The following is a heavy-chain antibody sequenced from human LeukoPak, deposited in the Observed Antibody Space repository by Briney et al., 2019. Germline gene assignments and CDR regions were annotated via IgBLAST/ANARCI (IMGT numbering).Heavy chain of an antibody. CDR3: ARSGEYGSGSYSN. J-gene: IGHJ4*02. V-gene: IGHV1-2*02. CDR1: GYTFTGYY. D-gene: IGHD3-10*01. Sequence: ASVKVSCKASGYTFTGYYMHWVRQAPGQGLEWMGWINPNRGGTNYAQKFQGRVTMTRDTSISTAYMELSRLRSDDTAVYYCARSGEYGSGSYSNWGQGTLVTVSS. CDR2: INPNRGGT.